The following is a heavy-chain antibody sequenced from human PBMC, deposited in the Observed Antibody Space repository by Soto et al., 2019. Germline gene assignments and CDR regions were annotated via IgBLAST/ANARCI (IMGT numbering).Heavy chain of an antibody. CDR1: GYSFTSYW. V-gene: IGHV5-51*01. CDR2: IYPGDSDT. Sequence: GESLKISCKGSGYSFTSYWIGWVRQMPGKGLEWMGIIYPGDSDTRYSPSFQGQVTISADKSISTAYLQWSSLKASDTAMYYCARRALGWFGENYMDVWGKGTTVTVSS. CDR3: ARRALGWFGENYMDV. D-gene: IGHD3-10*01. J-gene: IGHJ6*03.